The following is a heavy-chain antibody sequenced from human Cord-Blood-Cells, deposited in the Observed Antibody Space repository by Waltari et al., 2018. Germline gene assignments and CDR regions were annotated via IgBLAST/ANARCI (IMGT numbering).Heavy chain of an antibody. CDR3: ARGPYGSGRFKYYYYYYMDV. D-gene: IGHD3-10*01. CDR1: GGSISSGDYY. J-gene: IGHJ6*03. Sequence: QVQLQESGPGLVKPSQTLSLTCTVSGGSISSGDYYWSWIRQPPGKGLEWIGYIYYSGSTYDNPSLKSRVTISVDTSKNQFSLKLSSVTAADTAVYYCARGPYGSGRFKYYYYYYMDVWGKGTTVTVSS. CDR2: IYYSGST. V-gene: IGHV4-30-4*08.